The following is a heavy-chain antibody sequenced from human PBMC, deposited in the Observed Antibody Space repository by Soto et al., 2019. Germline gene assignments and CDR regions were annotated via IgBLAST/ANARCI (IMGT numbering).Heavy chain of an antibody. CDR3: ARDSSGYYWFDP. V-gene: IGHV4-38-2*02. CDR1: GFSISIGYF. Sequence: KTSETLSLTCAVSGFSISIGYFCGCIRQPPGKGPEWLGSIYHSGATYYNPSVKGRVTISVDTSKNQFSLKMSSVTAADTAVYYCARDSSGYYWFDPWGQGTLVTVSS. CDR2: IYHSGAT. D-gene: IGHD3-22*01. J-gene: IGHJ5*02.